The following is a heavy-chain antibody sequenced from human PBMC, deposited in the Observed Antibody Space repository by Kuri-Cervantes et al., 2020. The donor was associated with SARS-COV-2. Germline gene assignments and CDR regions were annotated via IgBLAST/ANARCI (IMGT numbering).Heavy chain of an antibody. CDR3: ARTYCSGGSCYYDRGMDV. CDR1: GFTFSSYA. Sequence: GGSLRLSCAASGFTFSSYAMNWVRQAPGKGLEWVSAISGSGGTTYYADSAKGRFTISRDNSKNTLYLQMNSLRAEDTAVYYCARTYCSGGSCYYDRGMDVWGQGTTVTVSS. D-gene: IGHD2-15*01. J-gene: IGHJ6*02. CDR2: ISGSGGTT. V-gene: IGHV3-23*01.